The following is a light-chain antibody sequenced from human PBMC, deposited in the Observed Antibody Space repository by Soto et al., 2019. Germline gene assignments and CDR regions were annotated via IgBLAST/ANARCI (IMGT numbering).Light chain of an antibody. J-gene: IGLJ3*02. CDR3: AAWDDSLNGQV. V-gene: IGLV1-44*01. CDR2: SNN. Sequence: QAVLTQPPSASGTPGQRVPISCSGSSSNIGSNTVDWYQQLPGTAPKLLIYSNNQRPSGVPDRFSGSKSGTSASLAISGLQSEDEADYYCAAWDDSLNGQVFGGGTKVTVL. CDR1: SSNIGSNT.